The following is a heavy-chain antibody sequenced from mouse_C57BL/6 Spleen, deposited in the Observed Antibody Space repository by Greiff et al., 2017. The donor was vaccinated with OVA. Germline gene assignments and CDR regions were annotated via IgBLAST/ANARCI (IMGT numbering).Heavy chain of an antibody. CDR3: ATLYGYDGAMDY. Sequence: QVQLKQPGAELVRPGSSVKLSCKASGYTFTSYWMHWVKQRPIQGLEWIGNIDPSDSETHYNQKFKDKATLTVDKSSSTAYMQLSSLTSEDSAVYYCATLYGYDGAMDYWGQGTSVTVSS. D-gene: IGHD2-2*01. CDR2: IDPSDSET. CDR1: GYTFTSYW. V-gene: IGHV1-52*01. J-gene: IGHJ4*01.